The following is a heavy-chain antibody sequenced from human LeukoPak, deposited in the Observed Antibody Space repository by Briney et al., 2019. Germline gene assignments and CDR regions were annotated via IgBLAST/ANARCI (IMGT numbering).Heavy chain of an antibody. Sequence: PSETLSLTSAVYGGSFSGNYWSWIRQPPGKGLEWIGEINHSGSTNYNPSLKSRVTISVDTSKNQFSLKLSSVTAADTAVYYCARGGCLRSGGSCYRYYFDYWGQGTLVTVSS. V-gene: IGHV4-34*01. CDR2: INHSGST. J-gene: IGHJ4*02. CDR1: GGSFSGNY. D-gene: IGHD2-15*01. CDR3: ARGGCLRSGGSCYRYYFDY.